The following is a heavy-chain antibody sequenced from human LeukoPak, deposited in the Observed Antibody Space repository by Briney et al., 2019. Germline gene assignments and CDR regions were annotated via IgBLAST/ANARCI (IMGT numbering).Heavy chain of an antibody. CDR3: ARVSLYSFGSPDAFDI. CDR2: INPNSGGT. D-gene: IGHD1-26*01. CDR1: GYTFTGYY. V-gene: IGHV1-2*02. J-gene: IGHJ3*02. Sequence: ASVKVSCKASGYTFTGYYMHWVRQAPGQGLEWMGWINPNSGGTNYAQKFQGRVTMTRDTSISTAYMELSRLRSDDTAVYYCARVSLYSFGSPDAFDIWGQGTMVTVSS.